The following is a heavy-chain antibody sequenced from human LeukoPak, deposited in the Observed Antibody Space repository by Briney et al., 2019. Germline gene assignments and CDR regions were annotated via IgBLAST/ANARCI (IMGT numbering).Heavy chain of an antibody. CDR1: GGSFSGYY. V-gene: IGHV4-34*01. CDR2: INHSGST. CDR3: ARSRAEYFQH. J-gene: IGHJ1*01. Sequence: PSETLSLTCAVYGGSFSGYYWSWIRQPPGKGLGWIGEINHSGSTNYNPSLKSRVTISVDTSKNQFSLKLSSVTAADTAVYYCARSRAEYFQHWGQGTLVTVSS.